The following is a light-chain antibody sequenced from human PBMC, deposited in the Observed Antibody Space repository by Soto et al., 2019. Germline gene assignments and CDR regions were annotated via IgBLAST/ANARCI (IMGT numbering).Light chain of an antibody. CDR2: DVT. CDR1: SSDVGGYNF. J-gene: IGLJ2*01. V-gene: IGLV2-8*01. Sequence: QSALTQPPSASGSPGQSVTISCTGTSSDVGGYNFVSWYQQHPGKAPKLIIYDVTERPSGVPDRFSGSKSGNTASLTVSGLQGEDEADYYCASYASSNIPVLFGGGTKLTVL. CDR3: ASYASSNIPVL.